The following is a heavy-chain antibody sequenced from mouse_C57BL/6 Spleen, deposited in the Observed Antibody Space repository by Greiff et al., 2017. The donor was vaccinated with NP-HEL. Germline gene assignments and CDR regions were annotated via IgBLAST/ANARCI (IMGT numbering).Heavy chain of an antibody. J-gene: IGHJ4*01. CDR2: IDPANGNT. CDR1: GFNIKNTY. Sequence: EVKLQESVAELVRPGASVKLSCTASGFNIKNTYMHWVKQRPEQGLEWIGRIDPANGNTKYAPKFQGKATITADTSSNTAYLQLSSLTSEDTAIYYCARVTTVVARDYYAMDYWGQGTSVTVSS. D-gene: IGHD1-1*01. V-gene: IGHV14-3*01. CDR3: ARVTTVVARDYYAMDY.